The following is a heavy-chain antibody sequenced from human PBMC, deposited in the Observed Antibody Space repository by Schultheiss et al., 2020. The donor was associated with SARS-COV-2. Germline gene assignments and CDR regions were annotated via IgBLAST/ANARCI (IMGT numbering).Heavy chain of an antibody. CDR3: ARYHLNYDILTGYYPHWYFDL. V-gene: IGHV3-64*04. CDR1: GFTFSSYA. Sequence: GGSLRLSCSASGFTFSSYAMHWVRQAPGKGLEYVSAISSNGGSTYYADSVKGRFTISRDNSKNTLYLQMNSLRAEDTAVYYCARYHLNYDILTGYYPHWYFDLWGRGTLVTVSS. CDR2: ISSNGGST. D-gene: IGHD3-9*01. J-gene: IGHJ2*01.